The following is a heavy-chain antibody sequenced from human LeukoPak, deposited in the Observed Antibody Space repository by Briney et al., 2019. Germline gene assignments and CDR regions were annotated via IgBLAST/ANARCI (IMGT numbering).Heavy chain of an antibody. Sequence: ASVKVSCKASGYTFTGYYMHWVRQAPGQGLEWMGWINPNSGGTNYAQKFQGRVTMARDTSISTAYMELSRLRSDDTAVYYCARVTVEGLYFDYWGQGTLVTVSS. CDR1: GYTFTGYY. J-gene: IGHJ4*02. CDR2: INPNSGGT. V-gene: IGHV1-2*02. CDR3: ARVTVEGLYFDY. D-gene: IGHD4-23*01.